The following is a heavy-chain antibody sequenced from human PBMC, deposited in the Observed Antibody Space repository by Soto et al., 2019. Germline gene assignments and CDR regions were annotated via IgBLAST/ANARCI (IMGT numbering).Heavy chain of an antibody. D-gene: IGHD3-16*01. V-gene: IGHV3-30*03. CDR1: GFTFSSYG. Sequence: GGSLRLSCAASGFTFSSYGMHWVRQAPGKGLEWVAVISYDGSNKYYADSVKGRFTISRDNSKNTLYLQVNGLRVEDTAVYYCARGLGVSYYFDYWGQGTLVTVSS. CDR2: ISYDGSNK. CDR3: ARGLGVSYYFDY. J-gene: IGHJ4*02.